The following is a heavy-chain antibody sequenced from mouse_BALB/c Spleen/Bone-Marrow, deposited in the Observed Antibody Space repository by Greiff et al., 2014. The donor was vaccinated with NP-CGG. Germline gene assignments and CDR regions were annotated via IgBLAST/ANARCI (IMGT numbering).Heavy chain of an antibody. CDR1: GYAFSTYW. V-gene: IGHV1-80*01. Sequence: QVQLQQSGAELVRPGSPVKISCKSSGYAFSTYWINWVKQRPGQGLEWIGQIYPGDGDTDFNGKFKGKATLTADRSSNTAYMGFSSVASEDSAVYFCTRGGTSVDYWGQGTPLTVSS. D-gene: IGHD3-1*01. CDR3: TRGGTSVDY. J-gene: IGHJ2*01. CDR2: IYPGDGDT.